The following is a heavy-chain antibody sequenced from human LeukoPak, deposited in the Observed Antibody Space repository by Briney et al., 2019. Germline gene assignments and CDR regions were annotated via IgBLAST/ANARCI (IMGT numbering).Heavy chain of an antibody. CDR2: ISSSSSYI. CDR1: GFTFSSYS. CDR3: ARDLHTTWIQLWFDY. J-gene: IGHJ4*02. D-gene: IGHD5-18*01. V-gene: IGHV3-21*01. Sequence: PGGSLRLSCAASGFTFSSYSMNWVRQAPGKGLEWVSSISSSSSYIYYADSVKGRFTISRDNAKNSLYLQMNSLRAEDTAVYYCARDLHTTWIQLWFDYWGQGTLVTVSS.